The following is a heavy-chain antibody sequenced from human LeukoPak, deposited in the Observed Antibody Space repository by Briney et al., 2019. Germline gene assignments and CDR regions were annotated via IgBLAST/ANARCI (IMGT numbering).Heavy chain of an antibody. CDR2: ISSSGSTI. CDR3: ARDHRYYDSSGYLDY. D-gene: IGHD3-22*01. V-gene: IGHV3-48*03. J-gene: IGHJ4*02. CDR1: GFTFSSYE. Sequence: QPGGSVSLSCAASGFTFSSYEMNWVRQAPGKGLEWVSYISSSGSTIYYADSVKGRFTISRDNAKNSLYLQMNSLRAEDTAVYYCARDHRYYDSSGYLDYWGQGTLVTVSS.